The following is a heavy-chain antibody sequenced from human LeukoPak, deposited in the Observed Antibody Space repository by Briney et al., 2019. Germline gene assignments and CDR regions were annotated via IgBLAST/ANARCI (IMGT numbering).Heavy chain of an antibody. J-gene: IGHJ6*02. V-gene: IGHV4-61*08. CDR1: GGSISSGGYS. CDR3: ARERSNYYGMDV. CDR2: IYYNGNT. D-gene: IGHD1-26*01. Sequence: SETLSLTCAVSGGSISSGGYSWSWIRRPPGKGLEWIGYIYYNGNTNYSPSLKSRVTMSVDTSKNLFSLKVSSVTAADTAVYYCARERSNYYGMDVWGQGTTVTVSS.